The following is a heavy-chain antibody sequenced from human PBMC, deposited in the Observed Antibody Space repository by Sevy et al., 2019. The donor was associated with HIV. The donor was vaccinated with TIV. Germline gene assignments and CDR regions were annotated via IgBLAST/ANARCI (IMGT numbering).Heavy chain of an antibody. CDR3: ARLSPRIAAAASAFYDN. V-gene: IGHV3-23*01. Sequence: GGSLRLSCVVSGYSFSSYAISWVRQAPGKGLEWVSTINGRGGSTYYADSVKGRFTISRDNPKNTLFLQMNSLRVDDTAMYYCARLSPRIAAAASAFYDNWGQGTLVTVSS. D-gene: IGHD6-13*01. J-gene: IGHJ4*02. CDR1: GYSFSSYA. CDR2: INGRGGST.